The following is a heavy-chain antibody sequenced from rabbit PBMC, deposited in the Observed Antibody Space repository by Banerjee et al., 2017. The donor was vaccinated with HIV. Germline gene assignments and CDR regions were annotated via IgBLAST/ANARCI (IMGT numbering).Heavy chain of an antibody. CDR1: GFSFSSYYY. D-gene: IGHD1-1*01. CDR2: IDTNTGKT. J-gene: IGHJ4*01. V-gene: IGHV1S45*01. Sequence: QEQLVEYGGDLVKPGASLTLTCTASGFSFSSYYYMYWVRQAPGKGLEWIGFIDTNTGKTFYASWAKGRFTISKTSPTTVTLQMTSLTVADTATYLCAGSLVDNANLWGPGTLVTVS. CDR3: AGSLVDNANL.